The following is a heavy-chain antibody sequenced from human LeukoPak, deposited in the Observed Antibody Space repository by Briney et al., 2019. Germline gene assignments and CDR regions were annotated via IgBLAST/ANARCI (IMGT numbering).Heavy chain of an antibody. CDR3: ARVHPSGTGFDY. Sequence: SETLSLTCTASGGSISSYYWSWIRQPAGKGLEWIGRIYTSGSTNYHPSLKSRVTMSVDTSKNQSSLTLTSVTAADTAVYYCARVHPSGTGFDYWGQGTLVTVSS. CDR1: GGSISSYY. D-gene: IGHD1-7*01. J-gene: IGHJ4*02. V-gene: IGHV4-4*07. CDR2: IYTSGST.